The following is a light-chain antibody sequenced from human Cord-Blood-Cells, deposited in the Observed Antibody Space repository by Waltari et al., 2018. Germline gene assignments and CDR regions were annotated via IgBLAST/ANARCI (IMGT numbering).Light chain of an antibody. CDR1: QSISSW. J-gene: IGKJ1*01. Sequence: DIQMTQSPSTLSASVGDRVTITCRASQSISSWLAWYHQKPGKAPKLLIYDASSLESGVPSRFSGSGSGTEFTLTISSLQPDDFATYYCQQYNSLTWTFGQGTKVEIK. CDR2: DAS. CDR3: QQYNSLTWT. V-gene: IGKV1-5*01.